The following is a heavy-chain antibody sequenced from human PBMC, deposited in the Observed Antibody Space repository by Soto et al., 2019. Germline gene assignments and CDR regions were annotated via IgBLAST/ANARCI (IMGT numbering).Heavy chain of an antibody. CDR2: IYFSGST. V-gene: IGHV4-31*03. CDR3: ARGSSSWYLYFDY. CDR1: GGSISSGGYY. Sequence: SETLSLTCTVSGGSISSGGYYWTWIRQHPGKGLEWIGYIYFSGSTHNNPSLKSRLTMSVDTSKNQFSLKLSSVTAADTAVYYCARGSSSWYLYFDYWGLGTLVTVSS. D-gene: IGHD6-13*01. J-gene: IGHJ4*02.